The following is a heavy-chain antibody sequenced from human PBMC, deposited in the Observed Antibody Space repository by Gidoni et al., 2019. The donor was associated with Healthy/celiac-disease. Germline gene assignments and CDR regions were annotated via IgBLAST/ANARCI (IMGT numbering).Heavy chain of an antibody. D-gene: IGHD1-1*01. CDR2: IYHSGST. CDR3: ARVFVGTSQGNEGGIYYYYYYMDV. Sequence: QVQLQESGPGLVKPSGTLSLTCAVSGGSISSSNWWSWVRQPPGKGLEWIGEIYHSGSTNYNPSLKSRVTISVDKSKNQFSLKLSSVTAADTAVYYCARVFVGTSQGNEGGIYYYYYYMDVWGKGTTVTVSS. CDR1: GGSISSSNW. J-gene: IGHJ6*03. V-gene: IGHV4-4*02.